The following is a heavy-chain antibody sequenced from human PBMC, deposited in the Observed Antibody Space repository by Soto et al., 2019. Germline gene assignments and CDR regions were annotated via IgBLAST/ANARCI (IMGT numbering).Heavy chain of an antibody. CDR2: IIPIFGTA. J-gene: IGHJ3*02. CDR1: GGTFSSYA. V-gene: IGHV1-69*13. D-gene: IGHD2-2*01. CDR3: ARGGVVPAAQDAFDI. Sequence: ASVKVSCKASGGTFSSYAISWVRQAPGQGLEWMGGIIPIFGTANYAQKFQGRVTITADESTSTAYMELSSLRSEDTAVYYCARGGVVPAAQDAFDIWGQGTMVTVSS.